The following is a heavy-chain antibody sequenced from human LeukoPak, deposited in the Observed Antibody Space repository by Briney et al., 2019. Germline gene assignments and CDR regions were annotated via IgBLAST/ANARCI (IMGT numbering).Heavy chain of an antibody. V-gene: IGHV4-59*12. CDR1: LYSTTSNF. J-gene: IGHJ4*02. CDR2: IHRSGSP. Sequence: SETLSLTCTVSLYSTTSNFWSWVRQPPGKGLEWIWDIHRSGSPNYNPSLQSRVTISIDRSRNQIALELYFVTAEDTAVYYCAREILGGFNTGDYWGEGSMVTVSS. D-gene: IGHD3-10*01. CDR3: AREILGGFNTGDY.